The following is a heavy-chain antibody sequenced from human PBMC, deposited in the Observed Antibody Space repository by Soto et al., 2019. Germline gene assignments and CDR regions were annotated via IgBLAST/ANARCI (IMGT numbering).Heavy chain of an antibody. CDR3: ARDLEQWLVPLWGGVGD. D-gene: IGHD6-19*01. V-gene: IGHV3-13*01. CDR1: GFTFSSYD. J-gene: IGHJ4*02. Sequence: EVQLVESGGGLVQPGGSLRLSCAASGFTFSSYDMHWVRQATGKGLEWVSAIGTAGDTYYPGSVKGRFTISRENAKNSLYLQMNSLRAGDTAVYYCARDLEQWLVPLWGGVGDWGQGTLVTVSS. CDR2: IGTAGDT.